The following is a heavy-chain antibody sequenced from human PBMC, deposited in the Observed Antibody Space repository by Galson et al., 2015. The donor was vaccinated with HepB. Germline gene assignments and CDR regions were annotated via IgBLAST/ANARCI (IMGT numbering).Heavy chain of an antibody. V-gene: IGHV3-49*03. Sequence: SLRLSCAASGFTFGDYAMSWFRQAPGKGLEWVGFIRSKAYGGTTEYAASVKGRFTISRDDSKSIAYLQMNSLKTEDTAVYYCTRDSGWVYYYDSSGYYRPPYYFDYWGQGTLVTVSS. J-gene: IGHJ4*02. CDR1: GFTFGDYA. D-gene: IGHD3-22*01. CDR3: TRDSGWVYYYDSSGYYRPPYYFDY. CDR2: IRSKAYGGTT.